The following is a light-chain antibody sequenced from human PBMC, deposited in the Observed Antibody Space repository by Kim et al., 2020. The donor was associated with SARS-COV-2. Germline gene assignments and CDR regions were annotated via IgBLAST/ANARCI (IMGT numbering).Light chain of an antibody. J-gene: IGKJ2*01. CDR3: QQYNAFPYT. CDR2: KAS. V-gene: IGKV1-5*03. Sequence: DIQMTQSPSTLSASVGDRVTITCRASQSISSWLAWYQQKPGRAPNLLIYKASESQRGVPSRFSGSGSGTEFALTITALQPDDFATYDCQQYNAFPYTFGQGTKLEI. CDR1: QSISSW.